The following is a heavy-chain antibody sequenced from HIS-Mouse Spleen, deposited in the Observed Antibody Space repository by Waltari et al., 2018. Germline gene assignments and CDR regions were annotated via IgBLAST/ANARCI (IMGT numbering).Heavy chain of an antibody. D-gene: IGHD5-12*01. Sequence: QVQLVQSGAEVKKPGASVKVSCKASGYTFTGYYMHWVRQAPGQGLEWMGWINPNSGGTNYAQKFQGRVTMTRDTSISTAYMELSRLRSDDTAVYYCAREPLRDGYNSYYYYGMDVWCQGTTVTVSS. J-gene: IGHJ6*02. CDR3: AREPLRDGYNSYYYYGMDV. CDR2: INPNSGGT. V-gene: IGHV1-2*02. CDR1: GYTFTGYY.